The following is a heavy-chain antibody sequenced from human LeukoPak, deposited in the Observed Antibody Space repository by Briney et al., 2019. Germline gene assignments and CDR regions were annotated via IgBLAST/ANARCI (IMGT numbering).Heavy chain of an antibody. D-gene: IGHD4-17*01. CDR3: AREVLHDYAKGSDY. J-gene: IGHJ4*02. Sequence: PSETLSLTCTVSGYSISSGYYWGWIRQPPGKGLEWIGSIYHSGSTYYNPSPKSRVTISVDTSKNQFSLKLSSVTAADTAVYYCAREVLHDYAKGSDYWGQGTLVTVSS. CDR1: GYSISSGYY. CDR2: IYHSGST. V-gene: IGHV4-38-2*02.